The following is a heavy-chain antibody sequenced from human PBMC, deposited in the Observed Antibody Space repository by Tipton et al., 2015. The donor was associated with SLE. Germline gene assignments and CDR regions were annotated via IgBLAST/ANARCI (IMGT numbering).Heavy chain of an antibody. Sequence: TLSLTCAVYGGSFSGYYWSWIRQPPGKGLEWIGEINHSGSTNYNPSLKSRVTISVDRSKNQFSLKLSSVTAADTAVYYCASGGSGWYFYWGQGTLVTVSS. CDR2: INHSGST. CDR1: GGSFSGYY. CDR3: ASGGSGWYFY. J-gene: IGHJ4*02. D-gene: IGHD6-19*01. V-gene: IGHV4-34*01.